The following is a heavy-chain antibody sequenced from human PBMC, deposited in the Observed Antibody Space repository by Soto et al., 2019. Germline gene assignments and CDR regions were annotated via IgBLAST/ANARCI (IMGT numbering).Heavy chain of an antibody. CDR3: ARFGPTSTRHF. CDR2: INHRGST. J-gene: IGHJ4*02. Sequence: PSETLSLTCAVYGGSFSGYYWSWIRQPPGKGLEWIGEINHRGSTNHNPSLKSRVTISVDTSKNQISLKLNSVTAADTAVYYCARFGPTSTRHFWGQGTLVTVSS. D-gene: IGHD3-10*01. V-gene: IGHV4-34*01. CDR1: GGSFSGYY.